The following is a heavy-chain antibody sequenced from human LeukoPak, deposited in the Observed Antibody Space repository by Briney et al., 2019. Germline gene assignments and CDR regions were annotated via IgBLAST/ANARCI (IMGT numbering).Heavy chain of an antibody. J-gene: IGHJ4*02. V-gene: IGHV1-46*01. D-gene: IGHD6-13*01. CDR2: INPSGGST. CDR1: RYTFTSYY. Sequence: GASVKVSCKASRYTFTSYYIDWVRQAPGQGLEWMGVINPSGGSTRYAQKFQGRVTMTGDPSTRTVYMELSSLTSDDTAVYYCARGMTDAYWGQGTPVTVSS. CDR3: ARGMTDAY.